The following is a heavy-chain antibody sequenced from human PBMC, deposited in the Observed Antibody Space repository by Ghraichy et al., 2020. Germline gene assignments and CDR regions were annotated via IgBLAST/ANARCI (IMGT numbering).Heavy chain of an antibody. Sequence: SETLSLTCAVYGGSFSGYYWSWIRQPPGKGLEWIGEINHSGSTNYNPSLKSRVTISVDTSKNQFSLKLSSVTAADTAVYYCARGSWIQLWFRADYFDYWGQGTLVTVSS. CDR3: ARGSWIQLWFRADYFDY. CDR1: GGSFSGYY. V-gene: IGHV4-34*01. D-gene: IGHD5-18*01. J-gene: IGHJ4*02. CDR2: INHSGST.